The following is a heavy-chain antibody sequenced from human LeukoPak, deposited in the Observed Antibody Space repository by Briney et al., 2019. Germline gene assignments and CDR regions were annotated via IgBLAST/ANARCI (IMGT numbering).Heavy chain of an antibody. V-gene: IGHV7-4-1*02. CDR1: GYIFTSYA. Sequence: GASVKVSCKASGYIFTSYAINWVRQAPGQGLEWVGWINTYTGAPTYAQGFTGRFVFSLDTSVSTAYLQINSLKAEDTAIYYCAIIVPPFDDWGQGTLVTVSS. CDR3: AIIVPPFDD. CDR2: INTYTGAP. J-gene: IGHJ4*02. D-gene: IGHD6-6*01.